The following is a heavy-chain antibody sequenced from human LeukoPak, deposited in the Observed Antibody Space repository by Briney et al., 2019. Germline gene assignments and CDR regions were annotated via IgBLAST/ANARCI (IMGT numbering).Heavy chain of an antibody. CDR2: IGADSSNT. CDR3: ARDLVGATCGFDF. J-gene: IGHJ4*02. Sequence: GASVKVSCKTSGYTFTSNGISWVRQAPGQGLEWMGWIGADSSNTRYPQKLQGRVTMTADQSTATVYMELRSLGFDNTALYYCARDLVGATCGFDFWGQGTLITVSS. CDR1: GYTFTSNG. V-gene: IGHV1-18*01. D-gene: IGHD1-26*01.